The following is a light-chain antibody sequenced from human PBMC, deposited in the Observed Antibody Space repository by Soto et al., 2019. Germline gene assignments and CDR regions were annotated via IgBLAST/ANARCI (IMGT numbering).Light chain of an antibody. CDR1: QSVSSSY. V-gene: IGKV3-20*01. CDR2: GAS. Sequence: EIVLTQSPGTLSLSPGERATLCCRASQSVSSSYLAWYQQKPGQAPRLLIYGASSRATGIPDRFSGSGSGTDFTLTISRLEPEDFAVYYCQQYGHSPRTFGQGTKVDI. J-gene: IGKJ1*01. CDR3: QQYGHSPRT.